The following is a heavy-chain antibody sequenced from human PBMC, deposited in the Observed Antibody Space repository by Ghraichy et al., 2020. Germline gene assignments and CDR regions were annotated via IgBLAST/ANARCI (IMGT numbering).Heavy chain of an antibody. Sequence: SGPTLVKPTQTLTLTCTFSGFALSTSGMRVSWIRQPPGKALEWLARIDWDDGKFYSTSLKTRLTISKDTSKNQVVLTLTNMDPVDTGTYYCARAQPDCSGGRCRKDNDAFDIWGQGTLVTVSS. J-gene: IGHJ3*02. CDR3: ARAQPDCSGGRCRKDNDAFDI. V-gene: IGHV2-70*04. CDR2: IDWDDGK. D-gene: IGHD2-15*01. CDR1: GFALSTSGMR.